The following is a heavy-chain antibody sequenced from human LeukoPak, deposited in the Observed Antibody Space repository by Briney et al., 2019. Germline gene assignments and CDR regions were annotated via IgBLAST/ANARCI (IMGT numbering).Heavy chain of an antibody. J-gene: IGHJ5*02. V-gene: IGHV1-2*06. CDR1: GYTFTGYY. Sequence: GASVKVSCKASGYTFTGYYMHWVRQAPGQGLEWMGRINPNSGGTNYAQKFQGRVTMTRDTSISTAYMELSRLRSDDTAVYYCARTITIFGVHKGNWFDPWGQGTLVTVSS. CDR2: INPNSGGT. CDR3: ARTITIFGVHKGNWFDP. D-gene: IGHD3-3*01.